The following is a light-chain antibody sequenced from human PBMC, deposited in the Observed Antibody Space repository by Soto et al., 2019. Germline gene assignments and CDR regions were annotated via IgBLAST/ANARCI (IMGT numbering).Light chain of an antibody. V-gene: IGLV2-11*01. CDR3: CSYAGRYTFYV. Sequence: SALTQPRSVSGSPGQSVTISCTGTSSDVGGYNYVSWYQQHPGKAPKLMIYDVTKRPSGVPDRFSGSKSGNTASLTISGLQAEDEADYYCCSYAGRYTFYVFGTGTKVTVL. CDR1: SSDVGGYNY. CDR2: DVT. J-gene: IGLJ1*01.